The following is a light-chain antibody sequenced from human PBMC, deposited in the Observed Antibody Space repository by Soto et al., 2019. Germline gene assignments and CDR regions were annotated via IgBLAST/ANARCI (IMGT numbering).Light chain of an antibody. V-gene: IGKV3-15*01. CDR2: DTS. CDR3: QPYNNWPLT. CDR1: QGIGDT. J-gene: IGKJ4*01. Sequence: EIVLTESPATLFVSPGERATLSCSPCQGIGDTLAWSQHKPGQTPRLLIYDTSTRATGVPTRFSGRRSGAEFTLTIHSLQSEDFAVYYCQPYNNWPLTFGGGTKV.